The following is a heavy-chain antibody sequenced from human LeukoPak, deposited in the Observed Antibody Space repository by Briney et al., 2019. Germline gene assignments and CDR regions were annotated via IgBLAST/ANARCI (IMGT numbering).Heavy chain of an antibody. J-gene: IGHJ4*02. D-gene: IGHD5-18*01. CDR3: ARRGYSYGSYYFDY. V-gene: IGHV1-69*04. CDR1: GGTFSSYA. CDR2: IIPIPGIA. Sequence: GASVKVSCKASGGTFSSYAISWVRQAPGQGLEWMGRIIPIPGIANYAQKFQGRVTITADKSTSTAYMELSSLRSEDTAVYYCARRGYSYGSYYFDYWGQGTLVTVSS.